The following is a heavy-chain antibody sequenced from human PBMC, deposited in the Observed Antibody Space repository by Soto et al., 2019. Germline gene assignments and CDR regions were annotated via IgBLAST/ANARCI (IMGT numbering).Heavy chain of an antibody. Sequence: GASVKVSCKASGYTFTSYGISWVRQAPGQGLEWMGWISAYNGNTNYAQKLQGRVTMTTDTSTSTAYMELRSLRSDDTAVYYCARVGYGSGSYLPYYYYGMDVWGQGTTVTVSS. D-gene: IGHD3-10*01. V-gene: IGHV1-18*04. CDR1: GYTFTSYG. J-gene: IGHJ6*02. CDR2: ISAYNGNT. CDR3: ARVGYGSGSYLPYYYYGMDV.